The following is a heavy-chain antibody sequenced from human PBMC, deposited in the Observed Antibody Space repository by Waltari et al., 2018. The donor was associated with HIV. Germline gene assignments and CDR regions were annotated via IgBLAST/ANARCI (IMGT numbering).Heavy chain of an antibody. CDR3: AIRFLEWLIKRDYYYGMDV. CDR1: GGTFSSYA. Sequence: QVQLVQSGAEVKKPGSSVKVSCKASGGTFSSYAISWVRQAPGQGLEWMGGIIPIFGTANYAQKFQGRVTITADESTSTAYMELSSLRSEDTAVYYCAIRFLEWLIKRDYYYGMDVWGQGTTVTVSS. D-gene: IGHD3-3*01. V-gene: IGHV1-69*01. J-gene: IGHJ6*02. CDR2: IIPIFGTA.